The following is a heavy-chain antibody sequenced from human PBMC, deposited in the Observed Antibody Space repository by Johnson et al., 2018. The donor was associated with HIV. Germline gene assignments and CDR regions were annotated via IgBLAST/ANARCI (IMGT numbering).Heavy chain of an antibody. CDR2: ISGGST. CDR3: ARGPYYDSSGDAFDI. CDR1: GFTVSSNE. Sequence: VQLVESRGVLVQPGGSLRLSCAASGFTVSSNEMSWVRQAPGKGLEWVSSISGGSTYYADSRKGRFTISRDNSKNTLYLQMNSLRAEDTAVYYCARGPYYDSSGDAFDIWGQGTMVTVSS. V-gene: IGHV3-38-3*01. D-gene: IGHD3-22*01. J-gene: IGHJ3*02.